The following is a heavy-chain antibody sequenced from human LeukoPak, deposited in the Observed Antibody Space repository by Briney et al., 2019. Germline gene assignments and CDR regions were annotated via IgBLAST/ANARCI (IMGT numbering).Heavy chain of an antibody. Sequence: SETLSLTCAVSGGPMRSYYWLWLRQPAGKGLEWIGYTYDSGSSSYNPFLRSRVSISIDTSKNQFSLNLSSVTAADTAVYYCARGWASSWYYFDFWGQGTLVTVSS. CDR1: GGPMRSYY. CDR2: TYDSGSS. D-gene: IGHD2-2*01. V-gene: IGHV4-59*01. CDR3: ARGWASSWYYFDF. J-gene: IGHJ4*02.